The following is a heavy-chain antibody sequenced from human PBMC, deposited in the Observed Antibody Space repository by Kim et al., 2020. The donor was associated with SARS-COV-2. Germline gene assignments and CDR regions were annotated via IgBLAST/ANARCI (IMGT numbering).Heavy chain of an antibody. Sequence: GGSLRLSCAASGFTFSSYDMHWVRQATGKGLEWVSAIGTAGDTYYPGSVKGRFTISRENSKNSLYLQMNSLRAGDTAVYYCARAKRGYCSSTSCYHYYYYYGMDVWGQGTTVTVSS. CDR3: ARAKRGYCSSTSCYHYYYYYGMDV. CDR2: IGTAGDT. CDR1: GFTFSSYD. V-gene: IGHV3-13*04. J-gene: IGHJ6*02. D-gene: IGHD2-2*01.